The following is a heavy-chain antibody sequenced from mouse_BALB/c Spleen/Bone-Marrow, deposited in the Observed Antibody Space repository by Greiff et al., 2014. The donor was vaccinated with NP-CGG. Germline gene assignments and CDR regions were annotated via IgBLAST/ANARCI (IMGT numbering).Heavy chain of an antibody. D-gene: IGHD2-12*01. V-gene: IGHV2-2*02. CDR3: ARNSDHYSLDY. CDR1: GFSFTQYT. J-gene: IGHJ4*01. Sequence: QVQLQQSGPGLVQPSQSLSITCTVSGFSFTQYTIYWIRQSPGKGLEWLGVVWTGGSTDYNATFISRLTITKDNSKSQVFFKMTSLEPTDTAIYYCARNSDHYSLDYWGQGTSVTVSS. CDR2: VWTGGST.